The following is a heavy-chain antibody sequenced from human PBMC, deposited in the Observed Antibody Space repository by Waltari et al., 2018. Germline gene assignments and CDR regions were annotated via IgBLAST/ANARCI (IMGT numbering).Heavy chain of an antibody. CDR3: ASVAAADFDY. D-gene: IGHD6-13*01. Sequence: QVQLVESGGGVVQPGKALRLSCAASGFPFRNYAMHWVRQAPGKGLEWVTVISSDGTYKSYADPVKGRFTISRDNFKNTLFLQMNSLTTEDTALYYCASVAAADFDYWGQGTLVTVSS. CDR2: ISSDGTYK. CDR1: GFPFRNYA. J-gene: IGHJ4*02. V-gene: IGHV3-30-3*01.